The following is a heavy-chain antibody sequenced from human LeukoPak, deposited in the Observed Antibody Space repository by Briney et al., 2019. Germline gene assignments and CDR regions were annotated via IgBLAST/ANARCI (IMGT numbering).Heavy chain of an antibody. CDR2: IHYTGST. CDR1: GGSIRSSSYY. V-gene: IGHV4-39*01. CDR3: ARHPSGSSFDY. Sequence: SETLSLTCSVSGGSIRSSSYYWGWIRQPPGKGLEWIGTIHYTGSTYDTPSLKSRVTVSVDTSNNQFSLKVSSVTAADTAVYYCARHPSGSSFDYWGQGTLVAVSS. D-gene: IGHD1-26*01. J-gene: IGHJ4*02.